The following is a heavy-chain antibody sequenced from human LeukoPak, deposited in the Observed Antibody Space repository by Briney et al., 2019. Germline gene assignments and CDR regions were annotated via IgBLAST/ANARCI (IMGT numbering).Heavy chain of an antibody. Sequence: PSETLSLTCTVSGGSISSSSYYWGWIRQPPGKGLEWIGSIYYSGSTYYNPSLKSGVTISVDKSKNHFSLKLSSVTAADTAVYYCASRKYYDSTGYFDFWGQGTLVTVSS. D-gene: IGHD3-22*01. CDR1: GGSISSSSYY. CDR3: ASRKYYDSTGYFDF. CDR2: IYYSGST. J-gene: IGHJ4*02. V-gene: IGHV4-39*07.